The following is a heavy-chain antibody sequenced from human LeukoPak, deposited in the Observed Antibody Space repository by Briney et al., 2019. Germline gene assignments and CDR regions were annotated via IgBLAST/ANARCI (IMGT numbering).Heavy chain of an antibody. CDR3: ARSWRPYCGGDCYVDY. Sequence: SVKLSCKASGGTFSSYAISWVRQAPGQGLESMGGIIPIFGTANYAQKFQGRVTITADESTSTAYMELSSLRSEDTAVYYCARSWRPYCGGDCYVDYWGQGTLVTVSS. D-gene: IGHD2-21*02. CDR1: GGTFSSYA. V-gene: IGHV1-69*13. CDR2: IIPIFGTA. J-gene: IGHJ4*02.